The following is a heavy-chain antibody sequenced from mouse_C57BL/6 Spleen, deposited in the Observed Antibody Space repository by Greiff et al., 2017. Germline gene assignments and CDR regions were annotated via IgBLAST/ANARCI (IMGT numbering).Heavy chain of an antibody. CDR2: IWSGGST. Sequence: VQGVESGPGLVQPSQCLSITCTVSGFSLTSYGVHWVRQPPGKGLEWLGVIWSGGSTDYNAAFISSLSISKDNSKSHVFFKMNRLQADDTAIYYCAKPGGYYLYAMDYWGQGTSVTVSS. CDR3: AKPGGYYLYAMDY. V-gene: IGHV2-4*01. J-gene: IGHJ4*01. CDR1: GFSLTSYG. D-gene: IGHD2-3*01.